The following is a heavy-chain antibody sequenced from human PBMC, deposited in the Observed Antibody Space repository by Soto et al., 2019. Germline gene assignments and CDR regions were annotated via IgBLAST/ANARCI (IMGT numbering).Heavy chain of an antibody. Sequence: SETLSLTCTVSGDSINNGDCYWSWLRQLPGKGLEWIGYIYYSGTKYYNPSLKSRVSMSVDTSKNQFSLKLSSLTAADTAVYYCARALSSAAGLYFDFWGQGTRVTVSS. V-gene: IGHV4-31*03. J-gene: IGHJ4*02. D-gene: IGHD6-13*01. CDR3: ARALSSAAGLYFDF. CDR2: IYYSGTK. CDR1: GDSINNGDCY.